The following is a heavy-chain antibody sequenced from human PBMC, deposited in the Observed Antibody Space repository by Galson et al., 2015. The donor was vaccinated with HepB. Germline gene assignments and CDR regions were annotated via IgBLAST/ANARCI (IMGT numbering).Heavy chain of an antibody. D-gene: IGHD4-17*01. V-gene: IGHV4-30-4*07. Sequence: TLSLTCAVSGGSISSGGYSWSWIRQPPGKGLEWIGYIYYSGSTYYNPSLKSRVTISVDTSKNQFSLKLSSVTAADTAVYYCAREMTTEYYFDYWGQGTLVTVSS. J-gene: IGHJ4*02. CDR1: GGSISSGGYS. CDR3: AREMTTEYYFDY. CDR2: IYYSGST.